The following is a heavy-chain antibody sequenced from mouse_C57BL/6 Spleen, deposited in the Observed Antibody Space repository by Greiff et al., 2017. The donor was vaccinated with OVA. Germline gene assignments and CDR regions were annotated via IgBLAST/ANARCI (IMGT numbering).Heavy chain of an antibody. V-gene: IGHV1-82*01. Sequence: VKLMESGPELVKPGASVKISCKASGYAFSSSWMNWVKQRPGKGLEWIGRIYPGDGDTNYNGKFKGKATLTADKSSSTAYMQLSSLTSEDSAVYFCARYMDYWGQGTSVTVSS. J-gene: IGHJ4*01. CDR1: GYAFSSSW. CDR2: IYPGDGDT. CDR3: ARYMDY.